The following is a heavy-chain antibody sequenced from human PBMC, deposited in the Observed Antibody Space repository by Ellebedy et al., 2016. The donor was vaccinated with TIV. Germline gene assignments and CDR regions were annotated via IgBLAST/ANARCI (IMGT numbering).Heavy chain of an antibody. D-gene: IGHD3-10*01. CDR2: ISGSGGIT. V-gene: IGHV3-23*01. CDR3: AKSTQLITFGFDY. Sequence: GESLKISCAASGFTFDTYALSRVRQAPGKGPEWVSAISGSGGITYYADSVEGRFTISRDNSKNTLYLQMNSLRAEDTAVYYCAKSTQLITFGFDYWGQGTLVTVSS. J-gene: IGHJ4*02. CDR1: GFTFDTYA.